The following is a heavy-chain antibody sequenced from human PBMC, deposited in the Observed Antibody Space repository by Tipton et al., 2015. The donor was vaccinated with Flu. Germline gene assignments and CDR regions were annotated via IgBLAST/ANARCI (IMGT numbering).Heavy chain of an antibody. Sequence: GSLRLSCVASGFSLSDYWMTWVRQAPGKGLEWVANIKTDGSEEYYVDSVKGRFTISRDNAKNSLHLQMNSLRAEDTAVYYCVRQFGGQVWDLEPRGRYFDYWGQGTLVTVSS. J-gene: IGHJ4*02. CDR3: VRQFGGQVWDLEPRGRYFDY. CDR1: GFSLSDYW. D-gene: IGHD3-16*01. V-gene: IGHV3-7*03. CDR2: IKTDGSEE.